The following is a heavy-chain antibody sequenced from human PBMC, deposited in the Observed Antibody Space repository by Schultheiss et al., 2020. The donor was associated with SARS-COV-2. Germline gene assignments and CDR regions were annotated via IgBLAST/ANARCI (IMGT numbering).Heavy chain of an antibody. CDR1: GFTFSSYA. J-gene: IGHJ3*02. CDR2: ISGSGGST. D-gene: IGHD1-1*01. Sequence: GGSLRLSCAASGFTFSSYAMSWVRQAPGKGLEWVSAISGSGGSTYYADSVKGRFTISRDNSKNTLYLQMNSLRTEDTAVYYCARDVVQLEREGDAFDIWGQGTMVTVSS. CDR3: ARDVVQLEREGDAFDI. V-gene: IGHV3-23*01.